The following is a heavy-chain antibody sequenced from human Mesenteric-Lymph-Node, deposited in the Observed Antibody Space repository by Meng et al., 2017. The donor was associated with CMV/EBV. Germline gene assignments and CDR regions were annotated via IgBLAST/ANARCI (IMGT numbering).Heavy chain of an antibody. CDR3: AKGVGFDYGGHGSLFDY. Sequence: SLKISCAASGFTFDNYAMHWVRQVPGKGLEWVSGISWNGGAIDYADSVTGRFTISRDNAKNSLYLQMNSLRADDMAFYYCAKGVGFDYGGHGSLFDYWGQGTLVTVSS. CDR2: ISWNGGAI. J-gene: IGHJ4*02. V-gene: IGHV3-9*03. D-gene: IGHD4/OR15-4a*01. CDR1: GFTFDNYA.